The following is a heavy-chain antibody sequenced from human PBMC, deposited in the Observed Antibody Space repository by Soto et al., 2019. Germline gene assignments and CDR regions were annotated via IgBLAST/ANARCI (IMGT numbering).Heavy chain of an antibody. V-gene: IGHV4-59*01. CDR1: GGSISSYY. CDR2: IYYSGST. Sequence: QVQLQESGPGLVKPSETLSLTCTVSGGSISSYYWSWIRQPPGKGLEWIGYIYYSGSTNYNPSLKSRVTISVDTSKNQFSLKLSSVTAADTAVYYCARASWIAGYSYGYDPQGEENYYYGMDVWGQGTTVTVSS. J-gene: IGHJ6*02. D-gene: IGHD5-18*01. CDR3: ARASWIAGYSYGYDPQGEENYYYGMDV.